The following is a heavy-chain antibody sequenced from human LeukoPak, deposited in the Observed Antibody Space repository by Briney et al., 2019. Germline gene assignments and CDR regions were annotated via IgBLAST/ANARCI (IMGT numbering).Heavy chain of an antibody. J-gene: IGHJ5*02. CDR2: IFHSGST. Sequence: PSETLSLTCAISGGSITRSNWYSWVRQPPGKGLEWIGEIFHSGSTNYNPSLKSRVTISVDKSKNQFSLNVRSVTAADTAMYYCARRPGDGGWFDPWGQGTLVTVSS. CDR3: ARRPGDGGWFDP. V-gene: IGHV4-4*02. CDR1: GGSITRSNW. D-gene: IGHD7-27*01.